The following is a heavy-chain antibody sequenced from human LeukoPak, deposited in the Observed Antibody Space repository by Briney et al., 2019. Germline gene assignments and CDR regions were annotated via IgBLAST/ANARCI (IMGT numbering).Heavy chain of an antibody. Sequence: GESLKISCKGSGYSFTSYWIGWVRQMPGKGLEWMGIIYPGDSDTRYSPSFQGQVTISADKSISTAYLQWSSLTASDTAMYYCARLGYYYDSSGYYGFDYWGQGTLVTVSS. D-gene: IGHD3-22*01. J-gene: IGHJ4*02. CDR2: IYPGDSDT. CDR1: GYSFTSYW. CDR3: ARLGYYYDSSGYYGFDY. V-gene: IGHV5-51*01.